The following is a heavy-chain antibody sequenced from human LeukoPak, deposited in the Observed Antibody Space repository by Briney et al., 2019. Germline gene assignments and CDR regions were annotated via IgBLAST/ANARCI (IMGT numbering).Heavy chain of an antibody. D-gene: IGHD1-1*01. Sequence: GGSLRLSCAASGFTFSRNSMNWVRQAPGKGLEWVSSISTSSSYIDYADSVKGRFTISRDNARNPLYLQMNSLRVEDTAIYYCARDAGGRTQREGWFDPWGQGTLVTVSS. V-gene: IGHV3-21*01. CDR1: GFTFSRNS. CDR3: ARDAGGRTQREGWFDP. CDR2: ISTSSSYI. J-gene: IGHJ5*02.